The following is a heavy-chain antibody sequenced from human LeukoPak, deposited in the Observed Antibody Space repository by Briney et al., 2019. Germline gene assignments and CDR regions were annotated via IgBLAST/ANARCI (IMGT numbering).Heavy chain of an antibody. CDR1: GYTFTSCD. V-gene: IGHV1-8*01. D-gene: IGHD5-24*01. CDR2: MNPNSGNT. CDR3: ARVYLRRDGYTGGY. Sequence: ASVKVSCKASGYTFTSCDINWVRQATGQGLEWMGWMNPNSGNTGYAQKFQGRVTMTRNTSISTAYMELSSLRSEDTAVYYCARVYLRRDGYTGGYWGQGTLVTVSS. J-gene: IGHJ4*02.